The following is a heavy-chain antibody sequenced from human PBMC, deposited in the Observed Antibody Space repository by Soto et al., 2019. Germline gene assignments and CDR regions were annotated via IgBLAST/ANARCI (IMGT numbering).Heavy chain of an antibody. Sequence: ASVKVSCKASGYTLTSYAMHWVRQAPGQRLEWMGWINAGKGNTKYSQKFQGRVTITRDTSASTAYMELSSLRSEDTAVYYCARAYDILTGLDYWGQGTLVTVSS. CDR1: GYTLTSYA. V-gene: IGHV1-3*01. CDR3: ARAYDILTGLDY. J-gene: IGHJ4*02. D-gene: IGHD3-9*01. CDR2: INAGKGNT.